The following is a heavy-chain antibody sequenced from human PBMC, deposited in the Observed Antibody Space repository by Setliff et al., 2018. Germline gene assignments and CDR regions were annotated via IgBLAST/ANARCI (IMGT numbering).Heavy chain of an antibody. J-gene: IGHJ5*02. D-gene: IGHD3-16*02. Sequence: SETLSLTCGVSGSSITSSNWWSWVRQAPGKGLEWVGQIFHSGSTPFNPSLKSRLTMSVDQSKNQFSLRLRSVTAADTAVYYCARLESLGDLPLYGLWFDPWGQGTLVTVSS. CDR1: GSSITSSNW. CDR3: ARLESLGDLPLYGLWFDP. CDR2: IFHSGST. V-gene: IGHV4-4*02.